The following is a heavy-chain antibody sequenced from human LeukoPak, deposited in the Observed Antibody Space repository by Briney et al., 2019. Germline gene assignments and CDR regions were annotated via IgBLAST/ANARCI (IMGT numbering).Heavy chain of an antibody. V-gene: IGHV1-46*01. CDR3: AREGRTDYGASRSFDI. Sequence: ASVKVSCKASRYSFTNYYMHWVRHVPGQGPEWLGLINPSGGTKYAQKFQDRVTMTRDTSTSTIYMELSSLTSEDRAVYYCAREGRTDYGASRSFDIWGQGTMVTVSS. J-gene: IGHJ3*02. CDR2: INPSGGT. D-gene: IGHD4-17*01. CDR1: RYSFTNYY.